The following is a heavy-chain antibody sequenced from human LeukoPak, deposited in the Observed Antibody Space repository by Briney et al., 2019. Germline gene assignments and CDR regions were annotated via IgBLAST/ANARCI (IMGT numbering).Heavy chain of an antibody. CDR2: ISYDGSNK. V-gene: IGHV3-30*18. J-gene: IGHJ4*02. D-gene: IGHD6-19*01. Sequence: PGRSLRLSCAASGFTFSSNGMHWVRQAPGKGLEWVAVISYDGSNKYYADSVKGPFTISRDNSKSTLYLQMNSLRAEDTAVYYCAKDRIAVAGTPGYWGQGTLVTVSS. CDR3: AKDRIAVAGTPGY. CDR1: GFTFSSNG.